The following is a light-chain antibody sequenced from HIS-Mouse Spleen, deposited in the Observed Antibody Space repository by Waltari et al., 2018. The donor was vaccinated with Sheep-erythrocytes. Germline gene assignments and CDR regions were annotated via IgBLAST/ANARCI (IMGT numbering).Light chain of an antibody. Sequence: DIQMTQSPSSLSASVGDRVTITCRASQSISSYLNWYQQKPGKAPKLLSYAASSLQSGVPSWFSGSGSGTDFTLTISSLQPEDFATYYCQQSYSTPQFTFGPGTKVDIK. J-gene: IGKJ3*01. CDR1: QSISSY. CDR2: AAS. CDR3: QQSYSTPQFT. V-gene: IGKV1-39*01.